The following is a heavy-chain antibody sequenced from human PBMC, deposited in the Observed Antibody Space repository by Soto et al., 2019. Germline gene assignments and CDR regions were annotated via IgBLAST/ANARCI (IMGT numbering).Heavy chain of an antibody. D-gene: IGHD2-2*01. Sequence: SETLSLTCAVYGGSFSGYYCSWIRQPPGKGLEWIGEINHSGITNYNPSLKSRVTISVDTSKNQFSLKLSSVTAADTAVYYCARLYFIINSCYFVPRSPGSQYRGSLDYWGQGTLVTVSS. V-gene: IGHV4-34*01. J-gene: IGHJ4*02. CDR2: INHSGIT. CDR3: ARLYFIINSCYFVPRSPGSQYRGSLDY. CDR1: GGSFSGYY.